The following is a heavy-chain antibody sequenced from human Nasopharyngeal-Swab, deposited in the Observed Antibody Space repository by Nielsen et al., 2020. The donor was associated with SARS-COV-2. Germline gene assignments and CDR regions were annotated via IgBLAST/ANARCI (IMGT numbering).Heavy chain of an antibody. V-gene: IGHV7-4-1*02. Sequence: ASVKVSCKASGHTFTSYAMNWVRQAPGQGLEWMGWINTNTGNPTYAQGFTGRFVFSLDTSVSTAYLQISSLKAEDTAVYYCARARVRCGGSCNLPWMLRPAFDIWGQGTMVTVSS. CDR1: GHTFTSYA. CDR2: INTNTGNP. J-gene: IGHJ3*02. CDR3: ARARVRCGGSCNLPWMLRPAFDI. D-gene: IGHD2-15*01.